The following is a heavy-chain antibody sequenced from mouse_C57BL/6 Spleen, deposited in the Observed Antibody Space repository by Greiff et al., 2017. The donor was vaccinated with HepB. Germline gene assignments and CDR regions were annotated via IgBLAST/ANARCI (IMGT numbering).Heavy chain of an antibody. D-gene: IGHD1-1*01. Sequence: QVQLQQPGAELVRPGSSVKLSCKASGYTFTSYWMDWVKQRPGQGLEWIGNIYPSDSETHYNQKFKDKATLTVDKSSSTAYMQLSSLTSEDSAVYYCARKVYYGSSPDYWGQGTTLTVSS. CDR3: ARKVYYGSSPDY. V-gene: IGHV1-61*01. CDR1: GYTFTSYW. CDR2: IYPSDSET. J-gene: IGHJ2*01.